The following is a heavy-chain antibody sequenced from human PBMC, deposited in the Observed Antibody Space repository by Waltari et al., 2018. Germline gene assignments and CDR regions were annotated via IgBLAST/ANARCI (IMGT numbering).Heavy chain of an antibody. CDR3: QRGDY. V-gene: IGHV3-7*04. Sequence: EVQLVESGGGLVQPGGSLRLSCAASGFTLSNFWMSWARQAPGKGVEWVANINQDGSGEYYVDSVKGRFTISRDNAKNSLYLQMNSLRAEDTAVYYCQRGDYWGQGTLVTVSS. CDR1: GFTLSNFW. CDR2: INQDGSGE. J-gene: IGHJ4*02.